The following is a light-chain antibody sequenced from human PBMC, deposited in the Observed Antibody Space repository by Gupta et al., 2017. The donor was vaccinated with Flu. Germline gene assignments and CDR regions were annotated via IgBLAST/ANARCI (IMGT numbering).Light chain of an antibody. V-gene: IGLV2-14*01. J-gene: IGLJ1*01. CDR2: GVT. Sequence: ITISCTGTISDVVCFDYVSWYQQHPGKAPQFIIYGVTNRPSGFPNRFSGSKSGRTDSLTINGLQAEDEAEYYCESNKSRRTLQVFGTGIKVTVL. CDR1: ISDVVCFDY. CDR3: ESNKSRRTLQV.